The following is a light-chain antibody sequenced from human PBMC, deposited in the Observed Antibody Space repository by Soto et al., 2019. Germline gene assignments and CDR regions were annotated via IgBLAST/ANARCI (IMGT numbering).Light chain of an antibody. CDR3: QQYSLSWT. J-gene: IGKJ1*01. V-gene: IGKV1-5*03. CDR2: ETS. Sequence: DIQMTQSPSTLSASVGDRVTITCRASQSVSHWLAWYQQKPGKAPKLLIYETSILESGVPSRFSGSGSGTEFTLSISGLQPDDFAAYYCQQYSLSWTFGQGTKVEIK. CDR1: QSVSHW.